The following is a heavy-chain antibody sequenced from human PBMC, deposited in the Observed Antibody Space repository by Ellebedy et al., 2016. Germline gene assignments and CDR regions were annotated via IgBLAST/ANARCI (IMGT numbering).Heavy chain of an antibody. CDR3: AKATTVTTGFDY. J-gene: IGHJ4*02. CDR1: GFTFDDYA. CDR2: ISWNSGSI. D-gene: IGHD4-17*01. Sequence: SLKISCAASGFTFDDYAMHWVRQAPGKGLEWVSGISWNSGSIGYADSVKGRFTISRDNAKNSLYLQMNSLRAEDTALYYCAKATTVTTGFDYWGQGTLVTVSS. V-gene: IGHV3-9*01.